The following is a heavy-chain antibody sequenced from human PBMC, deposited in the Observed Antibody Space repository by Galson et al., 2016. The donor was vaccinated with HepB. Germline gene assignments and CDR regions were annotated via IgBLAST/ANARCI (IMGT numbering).Heavy chain of an antibody. CDR2: ISGSGDSA. CDR1: GFTFSSYA. V-gene: IGHV3-23*01. Sequence: SLRLSCAASGFTFSSYAIHWVRRAPGKGLEWVSGISGSGDSAYYADSVKGRFTISRDNSKNTLYLQMNSLRAEDTAIYYCAKGAYYGSSILYGMDVWGQGTTVTVSS. J-gene: IGHJ6*02. CDR3: AKGAYYGSSILYGMDV. D-gene: IGHD3-10*01.